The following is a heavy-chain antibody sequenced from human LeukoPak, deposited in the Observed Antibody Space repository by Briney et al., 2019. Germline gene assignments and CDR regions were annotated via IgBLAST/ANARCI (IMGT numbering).Heavy chain of an antibody. J-gene: IGHJ6*03. CDR3: AEDDYGDYGRPRYYFYYMDA. CDR1: GFNFNNYG. CDR2: IWYDGNKK. V-gene: IGHV3-33*06. Sequence: GGSLRLSCAASGFNFNNYGMHWVRQAPGKGLEWVAVIWYDGNKKYYADSVKGRFTISRDNSKNTLYLQMYSLRAEDTAVYYCAEDDYGDYGRPRYYFYYMDAWGKGTTVTVSS. D-gene: IGHD4-17*01.